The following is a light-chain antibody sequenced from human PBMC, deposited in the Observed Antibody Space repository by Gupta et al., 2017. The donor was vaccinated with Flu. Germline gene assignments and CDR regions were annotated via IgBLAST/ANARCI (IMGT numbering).Light chain of an antibody. CDR1: SSDVGRSDS. J-gene: IGLJ1*01. CDR3: SSYTSISTFYV. Sequence: QSALTQPASVSGSPGQSITISCTGTSSDVGRSDSVSWYQQHPGKAPKLLIYDVSNRHSGVSSRFSGSKSGTTASLTISGLQAEDETDYYCSSYTSISTFYVFGTGTKVTVL. CDR2: DVS. V-gene: IGLV2-14*03.